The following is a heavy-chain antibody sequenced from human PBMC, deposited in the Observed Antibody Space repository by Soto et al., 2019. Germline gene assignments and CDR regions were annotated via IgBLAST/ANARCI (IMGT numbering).Heavy chain of an antibody. Sequence: GGSLRLSCAASGLTFDDYAMHWVRQAPGKGPEWVSGIRWNSGRIGYADSVKGRFTISRDSAKNSLYLQMNSLRAEDTALYYCEKDSGYDLRSTFDIWGQGTLVTVSS. CDR1: GLTFDDYA. CDR2: IRWNSGRI. J-gene: IGHJ3*02. CDR3: EKDSGYDLRSTFDI. V-gene: IGHV3-9*01. D-gene: IGHD5-12*01.